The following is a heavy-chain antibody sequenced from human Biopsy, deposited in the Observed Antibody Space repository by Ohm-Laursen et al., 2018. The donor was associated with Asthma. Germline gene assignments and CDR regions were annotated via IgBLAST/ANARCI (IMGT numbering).Heavy chain of an antibody. Sequence: ASVKASCKASGYTFINYAIHWVRQAPGHSLEWMGWINAANGNTKYSQKFQGRLTISRDPSASTAYMDLSRLRSEDTAVYSCARTYFDFLTGQGHDAFAMWGQGTMVTVSS. CDR1: GYTFINYA. J-gene: IGHJ3*02. D-gene: IGHD3-9*01. CDR2: INAANGNT. V-gene: IGHV1-3*01. CDR3: ARTYFDFLTGQGHDAFAM.